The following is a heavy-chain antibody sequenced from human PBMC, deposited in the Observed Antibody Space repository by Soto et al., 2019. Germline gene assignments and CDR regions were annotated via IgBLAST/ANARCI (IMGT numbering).Heavy chain of an antibody. CDR3: AKDQGSDSSGWYYYYYGMDV. Sequence: GGSLRLSCAASGFTFSSYAMSWVRQAPGKGLEWVSAISGSGGSTYYADSVKGRFTIPRDNSKNTLYLQMNSLRAEDTAVYYCAKDQGSDSSGWYYYYYGMDVWGQGTTVTVSS. V-gene: IGHV3-23*01. CDR1: GFTFSSYA. D-gene: IGHD6-19*01. CDR2: ISGSGGST. J-gene: IGHJ6*02.